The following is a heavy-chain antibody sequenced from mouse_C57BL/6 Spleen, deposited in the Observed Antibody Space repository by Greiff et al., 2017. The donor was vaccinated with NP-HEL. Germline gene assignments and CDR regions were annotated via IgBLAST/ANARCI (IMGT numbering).Heavy chain of an antibody. V-gene: IGHV1-64*01. CDR3: AKISITTVWYFDA. CDR1: GYTFTSYW. D-gene: IGHD1-1*01. Sequence: QVQLQQPGAELVKPGASVKLSCKASGYTFTSYWMHWVKQRPGQGLEWIGMIHPNSGSTNYNEKFKSKATLTVDKSSSTAYMQLSSLTSEDSAVYYCAKISITTVWYFDAWGTGTTVTVSS. CDR2: IHPNSGST. J-gene: IGHJ1*03.